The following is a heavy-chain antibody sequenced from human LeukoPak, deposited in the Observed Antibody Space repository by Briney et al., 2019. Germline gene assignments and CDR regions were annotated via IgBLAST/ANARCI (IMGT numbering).Heavy chain of an antibody. V-gene: IGHV4-34*01. D-gene: IGHD3-10*01. Sequence: SETLSLTCAVYGGSFSGYYWSWIRQPPGKGLEWIGEINHSGSTNYNPSLKSRVTISVDTSKNQFSLKLSSVTAADTAVYYCARHEILWFGDYLNWFDPWGQGTLVTVSS. CDR1: GGSFSGYY. CDR3: ARHEILWFGDYLNWFDP. J-gene: IGHJ5*02. CDR2: INHSGST.